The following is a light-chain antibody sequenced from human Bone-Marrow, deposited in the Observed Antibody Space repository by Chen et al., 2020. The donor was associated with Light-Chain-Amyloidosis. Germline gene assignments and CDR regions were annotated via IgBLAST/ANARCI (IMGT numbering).Light chain of an antibody. V-gene: IGLV3-25*03. CDR2: RDT. J-gene: IGLJ2*01. CDR3: QSADSSGTYEVI. CDR1: DLPTKY. Sequence: SHDLSQPPSLSVSPGQTARLTCSGDDLPTKYAYWYQQQPGQAPVLVIHRDTERPSGISERFSGSSSGTTATLTISGVQAEDEADDHCQSADSSGTYEVIFGGGTKLTVL.